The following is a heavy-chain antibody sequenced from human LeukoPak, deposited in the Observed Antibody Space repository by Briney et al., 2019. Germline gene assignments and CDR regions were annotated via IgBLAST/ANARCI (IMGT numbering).Heavy chain of an antibody. D-gene: IGHD3-10*01. V-gene: IGHV3-23*01. Sequence: GGSLRLSCAASGFTFSGFAMSWVRRTPGKGLEWVSGISGSGDNTLYADSVKGRFTISRDNSKNTLYLQMNSLRAEDTAVYYCAREGYYGSGSYYWGQGTLVTVSS. CDR3: AREGYYGSGSYY. CDR2: ISGSGDNT. CDR1: GFTFSGFA. J-gene: IGHJ4*02.